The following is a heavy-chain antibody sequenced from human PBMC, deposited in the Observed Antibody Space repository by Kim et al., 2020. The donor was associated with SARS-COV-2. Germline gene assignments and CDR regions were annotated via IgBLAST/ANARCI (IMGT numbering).Heavy chain of an antibody. Sequence: ASVKVSCKASGYTFTSYGISWVRQAPGQGIEWMGWISAYNGNTNYAQKLQGRVTMTTDTSTSTAYMELRSLRSDDTAVYYCARSLDDGLPFDYWGQGTLVTVSS. CDR1: GYTFTSYG. CDR2: ISAYNGNT. J-gene: IGHJ4*02. CDR3: ARSLDDGLPFDY. D-gene: IGHD5-12*01. V-gene: IGHV1-18*01.